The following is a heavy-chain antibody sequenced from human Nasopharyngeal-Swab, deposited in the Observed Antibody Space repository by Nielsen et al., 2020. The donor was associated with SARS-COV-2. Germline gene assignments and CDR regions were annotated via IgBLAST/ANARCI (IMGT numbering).Heavy chain of an antibody. Sequence: GSLRLSCTVPGGSISSSSYYWGWIRQPPGKGLEWIGRIYYSGSTYYNPSLKSRVTISVDTSKNQFSLRLSSVTAADTAVYYCASSPFRITIFGVVIGNWFDPWGQGTLVTVSS. J-gene: IGHJ5*02. V-gene: IGHV4-39*01. CDR1: GGSISSSSYY. CDR3: ASSPFRITIFGVVIGNWFDP. CDR2: IYYSGST. D-gene: IGHD3-3*01.